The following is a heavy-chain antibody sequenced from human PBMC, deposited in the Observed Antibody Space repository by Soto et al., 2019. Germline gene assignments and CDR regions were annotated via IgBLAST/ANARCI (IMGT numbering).Heavy chain of an antibody. J-gene: IGHJ4*02. Sequence: NPSETLSLTCTVSGGSISNGGYYWSWIRXHPGKGLEWIGYIYYSGSTYYNPSLKSRVTISVDTSKNQFSLKLTSVTAADTAVYYCARVPSSGWPYFFDYWGLGTLVTVSS. D-gene: IGHD6-19*01. CDR3: ARVPSSGWPYFFDY. CDR1: GGSISNGGYY. V-gene: IGHV4-31*03. CDR2: IYYSGST.